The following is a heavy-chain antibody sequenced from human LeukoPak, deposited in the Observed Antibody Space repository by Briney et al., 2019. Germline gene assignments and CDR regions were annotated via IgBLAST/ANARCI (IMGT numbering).Heavy chain of an antibody. V-gene: IGHV3-66*01. CDR1: GFTVSNYY. CDR2: IYSGGTT. J-gene: IGHJ1*01. CDR3: ARDLTAEDPSY. D-gene: IGHD2-2*01. Sequence: GRSLRLSCAASGFTVSNYYMNWVRQAPGKGLEWVSVIYSGGTTYYADSVKGRFTISRDNSKNTLYLQMNSLRAEDTAVYYCARDLTAEDPSYWGQGTLVTVSS.